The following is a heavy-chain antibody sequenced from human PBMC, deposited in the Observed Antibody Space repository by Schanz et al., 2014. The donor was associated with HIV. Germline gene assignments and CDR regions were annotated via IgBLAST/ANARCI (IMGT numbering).Heavy chain of an antibody. V-gene: IGHV3-33*06. CDR1: GFTFSRDG. CDR3: TKEVPPDV. Sequence: QVQLVESGGGVVQPGRSLRLSCAASGFTFSRDGMNWVRQAPGKGLECVAVIWYDGSNKYYADSVKGRFTISRDNSKNTLYLQMNSLRAEDTAVYYCTKEVPPDVWGQGTTVTVSS. J-gene: IGHJ6*02. D-gene: IGHD1-1*01. CDR2: IWYDGSNK.